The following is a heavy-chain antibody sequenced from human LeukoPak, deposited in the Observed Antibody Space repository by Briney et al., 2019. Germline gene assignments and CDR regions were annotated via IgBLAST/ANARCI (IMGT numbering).Heavy chain of an antibody. CDR1: GFTFSSYG. CDR2: IWYDGSNK. V-gene: IGHV3-33*08. D-gene: IGHD2-21*02. J-gene: IGHJ4*02. CDR3: ARDLAHIVVVTAIRGFDY. Sequence: GRSLRLSCAASGFTFSSYGMHWVRQAPGKGLEWVAVIWYDGSNKYYADSVKGRFTISRDNSKNTLYLQMNSLRAEDTAVYYCARDLAHIVVVTAIRGFDYWGQGTLVTVSS.